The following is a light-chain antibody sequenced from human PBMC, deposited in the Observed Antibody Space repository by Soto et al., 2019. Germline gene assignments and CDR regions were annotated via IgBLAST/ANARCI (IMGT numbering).Light chain of an antibody. V-gene: IGKV2-24*01. Sequence: EIVMTQTPLSSPVTLGQAASISCRSSRSLVHKDGNTYLSWFHQRPSQPPRLLIYKVSDRFFGVADRFSGSGPGTDFTLTISRVEAEDVGLYYCMQDTQSPWTFGQGTKVEIK. CDR3: MQDTQSPWT. CDR1: RSLVHKDGNTY. CDR2: KVS. J-gene: IGKJ1*01.